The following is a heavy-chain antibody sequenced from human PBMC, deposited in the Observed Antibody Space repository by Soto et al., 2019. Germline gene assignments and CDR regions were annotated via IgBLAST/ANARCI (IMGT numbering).Heavy chain of an antibody. Sequence: QVQLQESGPGLVKPSETLSLTCTVSGGSISSYYWSWIRQPPGKGLEWIGYIYYSGSTNYNPSLKGRVTRSVDTSQNPFSLQLSSVTAADTALYYCASRWGSAADYWGQGTLVTVSS. V-gene: IGHV4-59*08. J-gene: IGHJ4*02. CDR2: IYYSGST. CDR3: ASRWGSAADY. D-gene: IGHD2-15*01. CDR1: GGSISSYY.